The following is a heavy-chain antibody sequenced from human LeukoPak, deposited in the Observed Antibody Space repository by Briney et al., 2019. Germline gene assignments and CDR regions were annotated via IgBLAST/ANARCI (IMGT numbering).Heavy chain of an antibody. J-gene: IGHJ4*02. CDR3: ARQSGRDGYNYAY. V-gene: IGHV4-39*01. D-gene: IGHD5-24*01. CDR2: IYYSGST. Sequence: SETLSLTCTVSGGSISSSSYYWGWIRQPPGKGLEWIGSIYYSGSTYYNPSLKSRVTISVDTSKNQFSLKLSSVTAADTAVYYCARQSGRDGYNYAYWGQGTLVTVSS. CDR1: GGSISSSSYY.